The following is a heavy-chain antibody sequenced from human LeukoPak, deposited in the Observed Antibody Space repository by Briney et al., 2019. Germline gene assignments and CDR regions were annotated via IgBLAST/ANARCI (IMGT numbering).Heavy chain of an antibody. J-gene: IGHJ6*02. V-gene: IGHV3-23*01. Sequence: GGSLRLSCAASGFTFSGYAMSWVRQAPGKGLEWLSDISISGGTTNYADSVKGRFTISRDNSRNTLYLQMNSLRAEDTAVYYCARDQYSVVVTATHGLDVWGQGTTVTVSS. CDR1: GFTFSGYA. CDR2: ISISGGTT. D-gene: IGHD2-21*02. CDR3: ARDQYSVVVTATHGLDV.